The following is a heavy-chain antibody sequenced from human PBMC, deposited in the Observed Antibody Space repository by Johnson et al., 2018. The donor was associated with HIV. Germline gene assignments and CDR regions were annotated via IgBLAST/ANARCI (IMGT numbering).Heavy chain of an antibody. CDR2: IYSGGST. Sequence: VQLVESGGGLVKPGGSLRLSCAASGFTFSNAWMSWVRQAPGKGLEWVGRIYSGGSTYYADSVKGRFTISRDNSKNTLYLHMNSLRAEDTAVYYCARDQSNGWNRGAFDIWGQGTMVTVSS. D-gene: IGHD6-19*01. CDR3: ARDQSNGWNRGAFDI. CDR1: GFTFSNAW. V-gene: IGHV3-66*01. J-gene: IGHJ3*02.